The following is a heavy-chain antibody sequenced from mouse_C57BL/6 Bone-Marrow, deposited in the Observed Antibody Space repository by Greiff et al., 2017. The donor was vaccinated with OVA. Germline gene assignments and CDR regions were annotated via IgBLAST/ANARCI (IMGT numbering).Heavy chain of an antibody. CDR1: GYTFTDYY. J-gene: IGHJ2*01. D-gene: IGHD1-1*01. CDR2: IYPNTGGN. Sequence: EVQLQQSGPELVKPGASVKMSCKASGYTFTDYYMHWVKQSHGKSLEWIGYIYPNTGGNGYNQKLKGQGTLTVDKSSSTAYMELRSLTSEDSAVYYCARWSYGSSPFYFDYWGQGTTLTVSS. CDR3: ARWSYGSSPFYFDY. V-gene: IGHV1-34*01.